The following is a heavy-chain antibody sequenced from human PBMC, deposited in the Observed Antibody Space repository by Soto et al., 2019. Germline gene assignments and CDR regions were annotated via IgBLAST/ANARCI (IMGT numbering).Heavy chain of an antibody. CDR1: GGSISSGDYY. V-gene: IGHV4-30-4*01. CDR3: ARVPVTTIAARPGYYYYGMDV. Sequence: PSETLSLTCTVSGGSISSGDYYWSWIRQPPGKGLEWIGYIYYSGSTYYNPSLKSRVTISVDTSKNQFSLKLGSVTAADTAVYYCARVPVTTIAARPGYYYYGMDVWGQGTTVTVPS. CDR2: IYYSGST. D-gene: IGHD6-6*01. J-gene: IGHJ6*02.